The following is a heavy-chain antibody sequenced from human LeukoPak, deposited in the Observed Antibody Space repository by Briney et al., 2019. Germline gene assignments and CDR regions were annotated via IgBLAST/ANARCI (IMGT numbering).Heavy chain of an antibody. Sequence: SVKVSCKASGYTFTSYYMHWVRQAPGQGLEWMGGIIPIFGTANYAQKFQGRVTITTDESTSTAYMELSSLRSEDTAVYYCARDRLMVRGVMNMDVWGKGTTVTVSS. J-gene: IGHJ6*03. V-gene: IGHV1-69*05. CDR3: ARDRLMVRGVMNMDV. CDR2: IIPIFGTA. D-gene: IGHD3-10*01. CDR1: GYTFTSYY.